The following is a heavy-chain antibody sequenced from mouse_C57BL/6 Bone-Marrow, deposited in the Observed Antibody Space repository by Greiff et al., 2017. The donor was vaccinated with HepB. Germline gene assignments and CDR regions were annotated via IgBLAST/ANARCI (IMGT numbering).Heavy chain of an antibody. V-gene: IGHV1-55*01. CDR2: IYPGSGST. CDR1: GYTFTSYW. Sequence: QVQLQQSGAELVKPGASVKMSCKASGYTFTSYWITWVKQRPGQGLEWIGDIYPGSGSTNYNEKFKSKATLTVDTSSSTAYMQLSSLTSEDSAVYYCARGRSYGSSYGYFDVWGTGTTVTVSS. CDR3: ARGRSYGSSYGYFDV. D-gene: IGHD1-1*01. J-gene: IGHJ1*03.